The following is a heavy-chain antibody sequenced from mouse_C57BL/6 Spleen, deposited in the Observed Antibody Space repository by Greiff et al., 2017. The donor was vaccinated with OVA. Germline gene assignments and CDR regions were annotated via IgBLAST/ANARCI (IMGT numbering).Heavy chain of an antibody. D-gene: IGHD1-1*01. V-gene: IGHV5-6*01. CDR3: ARQGDYYGRSYLPMDY. Sequence: EVQVEESGGDLVKPGGSLKLSCAASGFTFSSYGMSWVRQTPDKRLEWVANISSGGSYTYYPDSVKGRFTISRDNAKTTPYLQMSSLKSEDPAMYYCARQGDYYGRSYLPMDYWGQGTTLTVSS. CDR2: ISSGGSYT. J-gene: IGHJ2*01. CDR1: GFTFSSYG.